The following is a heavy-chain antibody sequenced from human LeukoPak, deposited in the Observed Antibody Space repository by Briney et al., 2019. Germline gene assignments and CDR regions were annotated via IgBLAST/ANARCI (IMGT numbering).Heavy chain of an antibody. CDR1: GGTFTSYA. CDR2: IIPIFGTA. J-gene: IGHJ4*02. D-gene: IGHD2-15*01. Sequence: GASVKVSCKASGGTFTSYAISWVRQATGQGLEWMGGIIPIFGTANYAQKFQGRVTITADESTSTAYMELSSLRSEDTAVYYCARVDCSGGSCYGYWGQGTLVTVSS. CDR3: ARVDCSGGSCYGY. V-gene: IGHV1-69*13.